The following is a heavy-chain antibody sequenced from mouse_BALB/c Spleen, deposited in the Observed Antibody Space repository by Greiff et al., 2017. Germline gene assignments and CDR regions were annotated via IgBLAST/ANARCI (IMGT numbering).Heavy chain of an antibody. D-gene: IGHD1-1*01. V-gene: IGHV1-80*01. J-gene: IGHJ3*01. CDR3: ARVVLRSWFAY. CDR1: GYAFSSYW. CDR2: IYPGDGDT. Sequence: QVQLQQSGAELVRPGSSVKISCKASGYAFSSYWMNWVKQRPGQGLEWIGQIYPGDGDTNYNGKFKGKATLTADKSSSTAYMQLSSLTSEDSAVYFCARVVLRSWFAYWGQGTLVTVSA.